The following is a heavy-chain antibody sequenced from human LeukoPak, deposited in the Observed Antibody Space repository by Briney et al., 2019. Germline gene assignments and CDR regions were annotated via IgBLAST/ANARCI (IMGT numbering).Heavy chain of an antibody. CDR3: AREVRGVIGY. J-gene: IGHJ4*02. Sequence: GGSLRLSCAASGFTFSSYSMNWVRQAPGKGLEWISYISSGSTTIYYADSVKGRFTISRDNAKNSLYLQMNSLRAEDTAVYYCAREVRGVIGYWGQGTLVTVSS. D-gene: IGHD3-10*01. V-gene: IGHV3-48*01. CDR1: GFTFSSYS. CDR2: ISSGSTTI.